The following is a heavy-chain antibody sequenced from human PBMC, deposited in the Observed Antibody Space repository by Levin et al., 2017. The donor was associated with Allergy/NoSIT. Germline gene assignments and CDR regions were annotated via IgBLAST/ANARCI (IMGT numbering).Heavy chain of an antibody. CDR3: AKALSGGSYLGGFDY. CDR2: ISWNSGSI. Sequence: SLKISCAASGFTFDDYAMHWVRQAPGKGLEWVSGISWNSGSIGYADSVKGRFTISRDNAKNSLYLQMNSLRAEDTALYYCAKALSGGSYLGGFDYWGQGTLVTVSS. V-gene: IGHV3-9*01. J-gene: IGHJ4*02. CDR1: GFTFDDYA. D-gene: IGHD1-26*01.